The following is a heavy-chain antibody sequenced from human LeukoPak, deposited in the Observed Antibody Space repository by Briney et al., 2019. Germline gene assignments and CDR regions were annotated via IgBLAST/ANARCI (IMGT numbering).Heavy chain of an antibody. CDR2: IYHSGST. CDR3: AREASSPLYHYMDV. Sequence: PSQTLSLTCTVSGGSISSGGYYWSWIRQPPGKGLEWIGYIYHSGSTYYNPSLKSRVTISVDRSKNQFSLKLSSVTAADTAVYYCAREASSPLYHYMDVWGKGTTVTVSS. CDR1: GGSISSGGYY. D-gene: IGHD2-2*01. J-gene: IGHJ6*03. V-gene: IGHV4-30-2*01.